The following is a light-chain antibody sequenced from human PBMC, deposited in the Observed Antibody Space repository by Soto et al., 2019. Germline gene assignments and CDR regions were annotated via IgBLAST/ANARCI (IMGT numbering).Light chain of an antibody. CDR3: ASWDDSLNGRL. J-gene: IGLJ3*02. V-gene: IGLV1-44*01. CDR2: NND. CDR1: NSNIGGNP. Sequence: QPVLTQPPSASGPPGQTVTISCSGSNSNIGGNPVSWYQVLPGAAPKLLIYNNDQRPSGVPARLSGSKSGTSASLAISGLQSDDEADYFCASWDDSLNGRLFGGGTKLTVL.